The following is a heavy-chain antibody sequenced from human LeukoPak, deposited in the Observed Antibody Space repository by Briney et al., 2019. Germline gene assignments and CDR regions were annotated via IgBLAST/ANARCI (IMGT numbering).Heavy chain of an antibody. V-gene: IGHV4-34*01. CDR1: GGSFSGYY. D-gene: IGHD4-17*01. Sequence: SETLSLTCAVYGGSFSGYYWSWIRQPPGKGLEWIGEINHSGSTNYNPSLKSRVTISVDKSKNQFSLKLSSVTAADTAVYYCARGLSTDSFDYWGQGTLVTVSS. CDR2: INHSGST. J-gene: IGHJ4*02. CDR3: ARGLSTDSFDY.